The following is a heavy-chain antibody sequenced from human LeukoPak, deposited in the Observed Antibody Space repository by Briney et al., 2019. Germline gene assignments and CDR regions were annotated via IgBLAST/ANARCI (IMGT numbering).Heavy chain of an antibody. Sequence: TSETLSLTCTVSGGSISSYYWSWIRQPPGKGLEWIGYIYYSGSTNYNPSLKSRVTISVDTSKNQFSLKLSSVTAADTAVYYCARDRDGGVGASWFDPWGQGTLVTVSS. CDR3: ARDRDGGVGASWFDP. D-gene: IGHD1-26*01. CDR1: GGSISSYY. J-gene: IGHJ5*02. CDR2: IYYSGST. V-gene: IGHV4-59*01.